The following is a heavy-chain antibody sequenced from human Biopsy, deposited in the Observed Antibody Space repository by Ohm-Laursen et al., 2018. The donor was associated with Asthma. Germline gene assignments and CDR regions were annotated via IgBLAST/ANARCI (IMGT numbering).Heavy chain of an antibody. CDR3: ARSYDTDSYPVLVLDY. D-gene: IGHD3-22*01. CDR2: IMTVFGTT. Sequence: SSVKASCKAPGGTSSNFAISWVRQAPGQGLEWLGGIMTVFGTTNYAQKFQGRVTITADKSTSTTYMELSRLRSEDTAVYYCARSYDTDSYPVLVLDYWGQGTLVTVSS. J-gene: IGHJ4*02. V-gene: IGHV1-69*06. CDR1: GGTSSNFA.